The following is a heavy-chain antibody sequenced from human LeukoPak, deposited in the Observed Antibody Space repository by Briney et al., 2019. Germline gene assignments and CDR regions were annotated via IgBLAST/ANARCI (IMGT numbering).Heavy chain of an antibody. Sequence: KASETLSLTCTVSGGSISSYYWSWIRQPPGKGLEWIGYIYTSRSTNYNPSLKSRVTISVDTSKNQFSLKLSSVTAADTAVYYCARQRDYDFWSGYYTFDYWGQGTLVTVSS. V-gene: IGHV4-4*09. CDR3: ARQRDYDFWSGYYTFDY. J-gene: IGHJ4*02. CDR2: IYTSRST. CDR1: GGSISSYY. D-gene: IGHD3-3*01.